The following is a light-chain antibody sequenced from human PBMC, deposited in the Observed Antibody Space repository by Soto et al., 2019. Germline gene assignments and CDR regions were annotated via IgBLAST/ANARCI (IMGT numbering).Light chain of an antibody. CDR2: VAS. V-gene: IGKV3-20*01. CDR3: QQYGTSPWT. J-gene: IGKJ1*01. CDR1: QSVSSNY. Sequence: EIVLTQSPGTLSLFPGERATLSCRATQSVSSNYLAWYQQKPGQAPRLLIYVASSRATGIPDRFSGSGSGTDFTLTISRLEPEDFSVYYCQQYGTSPWTFGQGTKVDIK.